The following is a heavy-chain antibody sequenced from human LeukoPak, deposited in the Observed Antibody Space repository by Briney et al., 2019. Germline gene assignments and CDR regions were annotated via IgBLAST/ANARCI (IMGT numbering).Heavy chain of an antibody. CDR1: GYSFTGYY. CDR2: INSNSGGT. J-gene: IGHJ4*02. CDR3: ARAPDTALDTAFDY. V-gene: IGHV1-2*02. D-gene: IGHD5-18*01. Sequence: ASVKVSCKASGYSFTGYYMHWVRQAPGQGLEWMGWINSNSGGTNIAQKFQGRVTMTRDTSISTAYMELNRLRSDDTAVYSCARAPDTALDTAFDYWGQGTLVTVSS.